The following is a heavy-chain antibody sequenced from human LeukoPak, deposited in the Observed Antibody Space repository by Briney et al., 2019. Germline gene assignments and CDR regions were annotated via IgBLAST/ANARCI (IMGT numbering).Heavy chain of an antibody. CDR2: IKQDGSEK. CDR1: RFTFSSYW. D-gene: IGHD3-3*01. Sequence: GGSLRLSCAASRFTFSSYWMSWVRQAPGKGLEWVANIKQDGSEKYYVDSVKGRFTISRDNAKNSLYLQMNSLRAEDTAVYYCARVLWGFYDFWSGYYRGMYFDCWGQGTLVTVSS. J-gene: IGHJ4*02. CDR3: ARVLWGFYDFWSGYYRGMYFDC. V-gene: IGHV3-7*04.